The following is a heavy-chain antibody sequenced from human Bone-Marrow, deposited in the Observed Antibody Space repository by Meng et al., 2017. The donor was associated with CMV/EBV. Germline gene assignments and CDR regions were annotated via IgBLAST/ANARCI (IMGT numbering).Heavy chain of an antibody. D-gene: IGHD3-22*01. Sequence: RPQGPGPGRVKSSQLLSLTCSVSVDSINSGDYYCSWIRQPPGKGVEWIGYIYYSGSTYYNPSLESRLTISVDTSKNQFSLKLSSVTAAVTAVYFCAKLSGSSTTSSGYHYAFDSWGQGTLVTVSS. CDR1: VDSINSGDYY. CDR2: IYYSGST. V-gene: IGHV4-30-4*08. J-gene: IGHJ4*02. CDR3: AKLSGSSTTSSGYHYAFDS.